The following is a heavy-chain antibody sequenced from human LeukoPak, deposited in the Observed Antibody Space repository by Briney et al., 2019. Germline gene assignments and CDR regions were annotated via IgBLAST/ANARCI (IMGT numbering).Heavy chain of an antibody. Sequence: GGSLTLSCAPAGFTFSSYWVTWARQPPGRGLEWVHNKKQGGAVKYNEDSVKGRFTLSRDNAKNSLYLQINSLRAEETAVYYCARETYYKMDVWGQGTTVTVSS. CDR1: GFTFSSYW. CDR3: ARETYYKMDV. J-gene: IGHJ6*02. V-gene: IGHV3-7*01. D-gene: IGHD2-21*01. CDR2: KKQGGAVK.